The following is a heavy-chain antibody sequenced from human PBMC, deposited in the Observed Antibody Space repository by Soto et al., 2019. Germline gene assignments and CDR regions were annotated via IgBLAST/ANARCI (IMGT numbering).Heavy chain of an antibody. CDR3: ARDLWGYCGTDFYPLHV. Sequence: SETLSLTCTVSGGSISSSYWSWIRQPPGKGLAGIGYRYQTGSTVYNPSLKSRVTISVDKSKNQFYLKVNSVAAADTAVYYCARDLWGYCGTDFYPLHVWGQGTTVTVSS. V-gene: IGHV4-59*01. CDR1: GGSISSSY. CDR2: RYQTGST. J-gene: IGHJ6*02. D-gene: IGHD2-21*02.